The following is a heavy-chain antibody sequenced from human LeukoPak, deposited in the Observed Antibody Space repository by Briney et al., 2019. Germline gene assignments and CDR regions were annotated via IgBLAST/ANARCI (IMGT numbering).Heavy chain of an antibody. Sequence: GRSLRLSCAASGFTFSSYAVHWVRQAPGKGLEWVAVISYDGSNKYYADSVKGRFTISRDNSKNTLYLQMNSLRAEDTAVYYCAREGTFYGMDVWGQGTTVTVSS. D-gene: IGHD3-10*01. J-gene: IGHJ6*02. V-gene: IGHV3-30-3*01. CDR1: GFTFSSYA. CDR2: ISYDGSNK. CDR3: AREGTFYGMDV.